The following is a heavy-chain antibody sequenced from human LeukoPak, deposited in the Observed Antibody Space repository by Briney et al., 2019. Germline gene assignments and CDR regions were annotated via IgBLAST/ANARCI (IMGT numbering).Heavy chain of an antibody. D-gene: IGHD3-22*01. J-gene: IGHJ4*02. Sequence: GGSLRLSCAASGFTFSSYSMNWVRQAPGKGLEWVSSISSSSSYIYYADSVKGRFTISRDNAKNSLYLQMNSLRAEDTAVYYCATSQDSSGYCLDYWGQGTLVTVSS. V-gene: IGHV3-21*01. CDR3: ATSQDSSGYCLDY. CDR2: ISSSSSYI. CDR1: GFTFSSYS.